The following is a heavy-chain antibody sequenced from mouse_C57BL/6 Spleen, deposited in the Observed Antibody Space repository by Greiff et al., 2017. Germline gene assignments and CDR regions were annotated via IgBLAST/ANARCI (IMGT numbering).Heavy chain of an antibody. CDR2: INPNNGGT. CDR1: GYTFTDYY. Sequence: EVQLQQSGPELVKPGASVKISCQASGYTFTDYYMNWVKQSHGKSLEWIGDINPNNGGTSYTQKFKGKATLTVDKSSSTAYMELRSLTSEDSAVYYCARGGSGYFDYWGQGTTLTVSS. CDR3: ARGGSGYFDY. J-gene: IGHJ2*01. D-gene: IGHD3-2*02. V-gene: IGHV1-26*01.